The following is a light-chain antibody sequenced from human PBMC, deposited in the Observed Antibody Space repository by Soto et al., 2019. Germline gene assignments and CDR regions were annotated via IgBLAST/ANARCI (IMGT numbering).Light chain of an antibody. CDR2: HTS. CDR3: QQDHSSPRT. J-gene: IGKJ1*01. CDR1: QSVGGSF. Sequence: ETVLTQSPGTLSLSPGERATLSCRASQSVGGSFLAWYQQRPGQAPRLLIYHTSYRATGIPDRFSGSGSGTDFTLTISRLEPEDVSVYSCQQDHSSPRTFGQGTKVEIK. V-gene: IGKV3-20*01.